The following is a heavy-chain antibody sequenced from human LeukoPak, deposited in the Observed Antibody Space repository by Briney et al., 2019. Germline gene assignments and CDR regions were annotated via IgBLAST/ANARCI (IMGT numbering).Heavy chain of an antibody. D-gene: IGHD4/OR15-4a*01. Sequence: RGSLRLSCAASGFTFSSYSMNWVRQAPGKGLEWVSSISSSSSYINYADSVKGRFTISRDNAKNSLYLQMNSLRAEDTAVYYCARVAGYGGPLDYWGQGTLVTVSS. CDR1: GFTFSSYS. CDR3: ARVAGYGGPLDY. CDR2: ISSSSSYI. V-gene: IGHV3-21*01. J-gene: IGHJ4*02.